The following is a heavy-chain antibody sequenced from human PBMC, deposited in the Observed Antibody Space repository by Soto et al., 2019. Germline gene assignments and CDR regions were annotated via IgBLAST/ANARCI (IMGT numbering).Heavy chain of an antibody. D-gene: IGHD1-7*01. J-gene: IGHJ6*02. CDR2: ISANGDST. Sequence: PGGSLRLSCVGSGFTFHTYVMNWLRQAPGKGLEWVSGISANGDSTFYADSLEGRFTISRDNSKNTVYLQMSNLRGGDTALYFCAKGIGTTRLYSMDVWGQGXTVTVSS. CDR1: GFTFHTYV. CDR3: AKGIGTTRLYSMDV. V-gene: IGHV3-23*01.